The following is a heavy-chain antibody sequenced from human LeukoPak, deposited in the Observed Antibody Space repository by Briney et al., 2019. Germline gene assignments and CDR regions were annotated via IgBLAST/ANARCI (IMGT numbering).Heavy chain of an antibody. V-gene: IGHV3-21*01. CDR3: ARDVKPPNQKMATIHPVDY. CDR2: ISSGSSYI. CDR1: GFTFSSYA. D-gene: IGHD5-24*01. Sequence: GGSLRLSCAASGFTFSSYAMSWVRQAPGKGLEWVSSISSGSSYIYYADSVKGRFTISRDNAKNSLYLQMNSLRAEDTAVYYCARDVKPPNQKMATIHPVDYWGQGTLVTVSS. J-gene: IGHJ4*02.